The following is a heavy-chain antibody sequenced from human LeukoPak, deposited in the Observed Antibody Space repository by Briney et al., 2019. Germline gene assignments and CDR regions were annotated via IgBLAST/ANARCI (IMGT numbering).Heavy chain of an antibody. CDR3: ARGRSTTVTTWYYFDY. Sequence: PSETLSLTCAVYGGSFSGYYWSWIRQPPGKGLEWIGEINHSGSTNYNPSLKSRVTISVDTSKNQFSLKPSSVTAADTAVYYCARGRSTTVTTWYYFDYWGQGTLVTVSS. J-gene: IGHJ4*02. V-gene: IGHV4-34*01. CDR1: GGSFSGYY. CDR2: INHSGST. D-gene: IGHD4-17*01.